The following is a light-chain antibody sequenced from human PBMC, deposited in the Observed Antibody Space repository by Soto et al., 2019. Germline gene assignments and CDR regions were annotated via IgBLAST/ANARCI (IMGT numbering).Light chain of an antibody. Sequence: DIQMTQSPSTLSASVGDRVTIACRASQSISSWLAWYQQKPGKAPKLLIYDASNLESGVPSRCSGSGSGTEFTLTISCLQPDDFATYDCQQYNSLGTFGQGTKVEIK. V-gene: IGKV1-5*01. CDR3: QQYNSLGT. J-gene: IGKJ1*01. CDR1: QSISSW. CDR2: DAS.